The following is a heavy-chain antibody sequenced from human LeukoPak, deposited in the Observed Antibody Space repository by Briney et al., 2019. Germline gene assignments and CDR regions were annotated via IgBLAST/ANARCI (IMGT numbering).Heavy chain of an antibody. V-gene: IGHV3-30*04. CDR2: ISYDGSNK. Sequence: GGSLRLSCAASAFTFSTYAMHWVRQAPGKGLEWVAVISYDGSNKYYADSVKGRFTISRDNSKNTLYLEMDSLRVEDTAVYYCARQVGATPFDYWGQGTLVTVSS. D-gene: IGHD1-26*01. J-gene: IGHJ4*02. CDR1: AFTFSTYA. CDR3: ARQVGATPFDY.